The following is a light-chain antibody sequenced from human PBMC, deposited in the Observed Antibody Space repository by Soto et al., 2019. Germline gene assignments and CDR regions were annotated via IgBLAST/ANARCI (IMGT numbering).Light chain of an antibody. CDR2: WAS. CDR3: QQYYSTPWT. V-gene: IGKV4-1*01. Sequence: DIVITQSPDSRAVSLGERATINFKSSQSVLYSSNNKNYLAWYQQKPGQPPKLLIYWASTRESGVPDRFSGSGSGTDFSVTISSLQAEDVAVYYCQQYYSTPWTFGQGTKVEIE. J-gene: IGKJ1*01. CDR1: QSVLYSSNNKNY.